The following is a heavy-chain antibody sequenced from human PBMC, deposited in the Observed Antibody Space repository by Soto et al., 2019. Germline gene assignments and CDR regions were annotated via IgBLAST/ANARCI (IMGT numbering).Heavy chain of an antibody. CDR3: AGLYSNYALDY. CDR1: GGSFSGYY. J-gene: IGHJ4*02. Sequence: SETLSLTYPVYGGSFSGYYWSWIRQPPGKGLEWIGEINHSGSTNYNPSLKSRVTISVDTSKNQFSLKLSSVTAADTAVYYCAGLYSNYALDYWGQGTLVTVPS. CDR2: INHSGST. D-gene: IGHD4-4*01. V-gene: IGHV4-34*01.